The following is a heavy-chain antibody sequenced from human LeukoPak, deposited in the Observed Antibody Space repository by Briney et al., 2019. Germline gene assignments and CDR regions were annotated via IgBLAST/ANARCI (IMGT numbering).Heavy chain of an antibody. CDR3: ARQSAYNPYYAFDS. Sequence: SETLSLTCTVSGYSISSRYFWGWIRQPPGKGLEWIGSIYQSGSTYYNPSLKSRVTISVDTSKDQFPVKLTSVTAADTAVYFCARQSAYNPYYAFDSWGQGTLVTVSS. CDR1: GYSISSRYF. V-gene: IGHV4-38-2*02. CDR2: IYQSGST. D-gene: IGHD3-3*01. J-gene: IGHJ4*02.